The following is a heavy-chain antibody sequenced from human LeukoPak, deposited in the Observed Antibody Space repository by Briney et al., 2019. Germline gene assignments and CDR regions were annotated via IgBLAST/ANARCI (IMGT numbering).Heavy chain of an antibody. Sequence: ASVTLSCKASGYTFTGHYMHWVRQAPGQGLEWMGWINPNSGGTKYAQKFQGRVTMTRDTSISTAYMELSRLRSDDTAMYYCARDGCSSTSCHKTDNWFDPWGQGTLVTVSS. CDR3: ARDGCSSTSCHKTDNWFDP. V-gene: IGHV1-2*02. CDR1: GYTFTGHY. CDR2: INPNSGGT. D-gene: IGHD2-2*02. J-gene: IGHJ5*02.